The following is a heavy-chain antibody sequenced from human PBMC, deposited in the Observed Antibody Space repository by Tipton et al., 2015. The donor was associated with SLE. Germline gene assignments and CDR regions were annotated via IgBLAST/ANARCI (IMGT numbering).Heavy chain of an antibody. V-gene: IGHV4/OR15-8*02. CDR3: ARGTAEAYYDSSGLGYLDY. CDR2: IYHSGNV. J-gene: IGHJ4*02. Sequence: TLSLTCDVSGGSISSGNWWTWVRQPPGKGLEWIGEIYHSGNVNYKASLRSRVTLSIDKFRNQFSMMLTSVTAADTAVYYCARGTAEAYYDSSGLGYLDYWGQGTLVTVSS. CDR1: GGSISSGNW. D-gene: IGHD3-22*01.